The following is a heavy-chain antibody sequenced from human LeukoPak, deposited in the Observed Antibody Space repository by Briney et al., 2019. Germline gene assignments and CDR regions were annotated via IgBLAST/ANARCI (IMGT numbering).Heavy chain of an antibody. CDR1: GFTFSDTW. V-gene: IGHV3-74*01. J-gene: IGHJ4*02. CDR3: ARRSFVSGYSFDY. D-gene: IGHD3-22*01. Sequence: GGSLRLSCAASGFTFSDTWMHWVRQAPGEGLVWVSRIRSDGSDTRYAESVKGRFTISRDNAKISLYLQMNSLRAEDTAVYYCARRSFVSGYSFDYWGQGTLVTVSS. CDR2: IRSDGSDT.